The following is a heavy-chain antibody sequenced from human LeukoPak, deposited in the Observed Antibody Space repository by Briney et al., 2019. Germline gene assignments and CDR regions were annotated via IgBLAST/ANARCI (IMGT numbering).Heavy chain of an antibody. V-gene: IGHV3-21*01. CDR2: ISSSSSYI. D-gene: IGHD6-6*01. CDR1: GFPFSSYS. J-gene: IGHJ4*02. CDR3: ARGRSAAPRGSDY. Sequence: GGSLRLSCAASGFPFSSYSMNWVRQAPGKGLEWVSSISSSSSYIYYADSVKGRFTISRDNAKNPLYLQMNSLRAEDTAVYYCARGRSAAPRGSDYWGQGTLVTVSS.